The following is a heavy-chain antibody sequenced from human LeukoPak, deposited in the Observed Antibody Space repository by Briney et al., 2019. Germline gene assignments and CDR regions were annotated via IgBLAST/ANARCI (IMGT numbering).Heavy chain of an antibody. CDR2: ISASGAVP. CDR3: ARSLIVASEDY. V-gene: IGHV3-11*04. J-gene: IGHJ4*02. CDR1: GFRFDSFY. D-gene: IGHD3-22*01. Sequence: KPGGSLRLSCAASGFRFDSFYMGWVRQVPGKGLXYIALISASGAVPYYAESVKGRFTISSDNAKNSVSLQMNSLSADDTAVYYCARSLIVASEDYWGQGTLVTVSS.